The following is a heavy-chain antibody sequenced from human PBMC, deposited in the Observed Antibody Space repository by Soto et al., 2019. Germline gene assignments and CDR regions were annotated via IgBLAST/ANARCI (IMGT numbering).Heavy chain of an antibody. V-gene: IGHV3-30-3*01. J-gene: IGHJ6*02. CDR3: ARAGRPYSSPFYGMDV. CDR2: ISYDGSNK. Sequence: GGSLRLSCAACGFTFSSYAMHWVRQAPGKGLEWVAVISYDGSNKYYADSVKGRFTISRDNSKNTLYLQMNSLRAEDTAVYYCARAGRPYSSPFYGMDVWGQGTTVTVSS. D-gene: IGHD6-13*01. CDR1: GFTFSSYA.